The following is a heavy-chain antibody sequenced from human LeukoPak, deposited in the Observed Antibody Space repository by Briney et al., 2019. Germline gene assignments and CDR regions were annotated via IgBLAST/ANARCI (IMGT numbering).Heavy chain of an antibody. CDR1: GLTFHNTW. J-gene: IGHJ3*01. V-gene: IGHV3-74*01. CDR2: IINDGITT. Sequence: GSLRLSCAASGLTFHNTWMHWIRQAPGKGLVWVSRIINDGITTTYADSVKGRFTISRDNAKNTLYLQMNSLRADDTAVYYCAADGEYAFLVWGQGTMVTVSS. D-gene: IGHD2/OR15-2a*01. CDR3: AADGEYAFLV.